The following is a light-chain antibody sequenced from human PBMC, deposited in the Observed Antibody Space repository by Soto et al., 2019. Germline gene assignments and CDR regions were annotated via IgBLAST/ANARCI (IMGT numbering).Light chain of an antibody. CDR2: GAS. CDR3: QQYGSSVT. J-gene: IGKJ3*01. V-gene: IGKV3-20*01. CDR1: QRIRRTY. Sequence: EIVLTQSPWYLSLSPGERATLSCRASQRIRRTYLAWYQQKPGQAPKVLMTGASNRATGIPDRFSGSGSGTDFTLTISRLEPEDSASYYCQQYGSSVTFGPGTKVEIK.